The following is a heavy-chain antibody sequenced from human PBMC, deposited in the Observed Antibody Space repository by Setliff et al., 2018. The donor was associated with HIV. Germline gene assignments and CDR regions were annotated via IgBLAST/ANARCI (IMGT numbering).Heavy chain of an antibody. Sequence: LSLTCTVSGGPFRDYYWSWIRQPPGKGLEWISYIGSTGVYTNYADSVKGRFTISRDNANNSLFLQLDSLRAEDTAVYYCARVRLYSSALDYWGQGTLVTVSS. D-gene: IGHD3-22*01. CDR2: IGSTGVYT. V-gene: IGHV3-11*05. CDR3: ARVRLYSSALDY. CDR1: GGPFRDYY. J-gene: IGHJ4*02.